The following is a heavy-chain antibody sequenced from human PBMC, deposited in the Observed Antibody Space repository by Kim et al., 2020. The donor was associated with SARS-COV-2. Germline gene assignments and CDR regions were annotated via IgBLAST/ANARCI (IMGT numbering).Heavy chain of an antibody. CDR3: ARVGWELTKEDAFDI. CDR2: INWNGGST. CDR1: GFTFDDYG. D-gene: IGHD1-26*01. V-gene: IGHV3-20*01. Sequence: GGSLRLSCAASGFTFDDYGMSWVRQAPGKGLEWVSGINWNGGSTGYADSVKGRFTISRDNAKNSLYLQMNSLRAEDTALYHCARVGWELTKEDAFDIWGQGTMVTVSS. J-gene: IGHJ3*02.